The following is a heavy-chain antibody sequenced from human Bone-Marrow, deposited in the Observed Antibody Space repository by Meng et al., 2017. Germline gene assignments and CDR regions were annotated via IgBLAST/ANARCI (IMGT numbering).Heavy chain of an antibody. J-gene: IGHJ1*01. D-gene: IGHD1-26*01. CDR2: MNPNRGNT. CDR1: ALTFPSLD. Sequence: VRLVQSGAGVEKPWASVKCTCQASALTFPSLDINWVRQASGQGIEWMGWMNPNRGNTGYAQKFQGRVTMTRKTSISTAYMELSSLRSEDTAVYYCARGPSGSYPLEYFQHWGQGTLVTVSS. CDR3: ARGPSGSYPLEYFQH. V-gene: IGHV1-8*01.